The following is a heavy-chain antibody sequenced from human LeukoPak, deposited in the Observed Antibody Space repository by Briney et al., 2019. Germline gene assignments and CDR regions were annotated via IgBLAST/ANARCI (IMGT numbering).Heavy chain of an antibody. V-gene: IGHV4-39*01. J-gene: IGHJ4*02. CDR1: GGSIGKSTYY. D-gene: IGHD5-24*01. CDR2: FYDRGTT. Sequence: SETLSLTCTVSGGSIGKSTYYWGWIRQTPGKGLEWIWSFYDRGTTHYNPSLKSRVTTSVDTTKNQFSLTLSSVTAADTAVYYCARSKNGYFYWGQGTLVTVSS. CDR3: ARSKNGYFY.